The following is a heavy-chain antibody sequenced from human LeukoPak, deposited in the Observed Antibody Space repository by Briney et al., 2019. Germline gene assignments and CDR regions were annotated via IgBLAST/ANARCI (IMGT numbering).Heavy chain of an antibody. J-gene: IGHJ6*02. CDR2: IMWRSGST. CDR1: GFTSDDHA. D-gene: IGHD3-10*01. Sequence: GGSLRLSCAVSGFTSDDHAMHWVRHASGKGLEWVAGIMWRSGSTGYGDSVKGRFTISRDNAKKSLYLQMNGLRVEDTAFYYCTKDLTPGGADVWGQGTTVTVSS. CDR3: TKDLTPGGADV. V-gene: IGHV3-9*02.